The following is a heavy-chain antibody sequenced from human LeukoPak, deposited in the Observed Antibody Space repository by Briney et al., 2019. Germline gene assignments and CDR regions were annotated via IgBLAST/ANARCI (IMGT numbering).Heavy chain of an antibody. CDR3: ATTQQWLAFDY. Sequence: PSETLSLTCIVSGASISSYYWSWIRQPPGKGLEWIGNIYYSGSTNYNPSLKSRVTISLDTSKNQFSLKLSSVTAADTAVYYCATTQQWLAFDYWGQGILVTVSS. CDR2: IYYSGST. CDR1: GASISSYY. V-gene: IGHV4-59*01. J-gene: IGHJ4*02. D-gene: IGHD6-19*01.